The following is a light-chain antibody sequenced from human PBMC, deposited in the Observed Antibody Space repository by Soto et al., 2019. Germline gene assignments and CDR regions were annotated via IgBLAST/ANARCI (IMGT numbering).Light chain of an antibody. Sequence: ETVLTQSPGTLSLSPGDRATLSCRASQSVSSSYLAWYQQKPGQAPRLLIYGASIRDTGIPDRFSGSGSGTDFTLTISSLEPEDFAVYYCQQRSNWPPTFGQGTRLEIK. J-gene: IGKJ5*01. CDR1: QSVSSSY. CDR3: QQRSNWPPT. CDR2: GAS. V-gene: IGKV3D-20*02.